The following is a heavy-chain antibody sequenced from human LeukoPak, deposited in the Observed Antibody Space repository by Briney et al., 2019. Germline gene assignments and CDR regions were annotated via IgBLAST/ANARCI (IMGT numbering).Heavy chain of an antibody. CDR3: ARDFTDSSGCPCGY. V-gene: IGHV1-69*04. D-gene: IGHD6-19*01. CDR2: IIPILGIA. Sequence: SVTVSFKASGGTFSSYAISWVREAPGQGLEWMGRIIPILGIANYAQKFQGRVTITADKSTSSAYMELSSLRSEDTAVYFCARDFTDSSGCPCGYWGEGTLVTVSS. CDR1: GGTFSSYA. J-gene: IGHJ4*02.